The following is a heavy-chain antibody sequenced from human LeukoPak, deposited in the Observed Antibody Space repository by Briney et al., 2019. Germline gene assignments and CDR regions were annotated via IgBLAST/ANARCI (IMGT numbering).Heavy chain of an antibody. J-gene: IGHJ4*02. CDR2: ISYDGSNK. V-gene: IGHV3-30*03. CDR3: VSRGDYFYFDY. CDR1: GFTFSSYG. D-gene: IGHD4-17*01. Sequence: GGSLRLSCAASGFTFSSYGMHWVRQAPGKGLEWVAVISYDGSNKYYADSVKGRFTISRDNSKNTLYLQMNSLRAEDTAVYYCVSRGDYFYFDYGFQGTLVTVSS.